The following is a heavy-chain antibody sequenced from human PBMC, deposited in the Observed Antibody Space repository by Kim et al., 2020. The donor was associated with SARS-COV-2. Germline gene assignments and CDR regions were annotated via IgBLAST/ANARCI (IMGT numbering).Heavy chain of an antibody. CDR1: GFTFSNYD. D-gene: IGHD2-8*02. Sequence: GGSLRLSCAASGFTFSNYDIHWVRQAPGKGLECVAVISKDGDNKKYADSVKGRFAISRDNSKNTLYLQMNSLRGEDTAVYYCARDDTSGYIGYWGQGTLVTVSS. CDR2: ISKDGDNK. CDR3: ARDDTSGYIGY. V-gene: IGHV3-30*09. J-gene: IGHJ4*02.